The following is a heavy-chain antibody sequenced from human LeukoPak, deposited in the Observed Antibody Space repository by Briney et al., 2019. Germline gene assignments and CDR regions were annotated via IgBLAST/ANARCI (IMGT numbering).Heavy chain of an antibody. CDR1: GGTFSSYA. V-gene: IGHV1-69*01. D-gene: IGHD5-24*01. J-gene: IGHJ1*01. CDR2: IIPIFGTA. CDR3: ASGRDGYNFFAFQH. Sequence: GASVKVSCKASGGTFSSYAISWVRQAPGQGLEWMGGIIPIFGTANYAQKFQGRVTITADESTSTAYMELSSLRSEDTAVYYCASGRDGYNFFAFQHWGQRTLVTVFS.